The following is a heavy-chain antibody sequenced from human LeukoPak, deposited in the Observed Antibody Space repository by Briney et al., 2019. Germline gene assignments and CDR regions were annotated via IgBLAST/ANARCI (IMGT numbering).Heavy chain of an antibody. CDR2: TYYRSKWSN. Sequence: SQTLSLTCAISGDSVSSNSAAWNWIRQSPSRGLEWLGRTYYRSKWSNDYAVSVKSRITINPDTSKNQFSLQLNSVTPEDTAVYYCARESDYYDSSGYRYYFDYWGQGTLVTVSS. V-gene: IGHV6-1*01. CDR1: GDSVSSNSAA. J-gene: IGHJ4*02. D-gene: IGHD3-22*01. CDR3: ARESDYYDSSGYRYYFDY.